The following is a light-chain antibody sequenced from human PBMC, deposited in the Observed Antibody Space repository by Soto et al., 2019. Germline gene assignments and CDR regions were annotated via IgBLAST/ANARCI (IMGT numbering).Light chain of an antibody. Sequence: QSALTQPPSASGSPGQSVTISCTGTSSDLGAYDFVSWYQQHPGKAPKLMIYEVSKRPSGVPDRFSGSKSGNTASLTVTGLQAEDEADYYCSSYAGSNNLMFGGGTKLTVL. CDR1: SSDLGAYDF. V-gene: IGLV2-8*01. J-gene: IGLJ3*02. CDR3: SSYAGSNNLM. CDR2: EVS.